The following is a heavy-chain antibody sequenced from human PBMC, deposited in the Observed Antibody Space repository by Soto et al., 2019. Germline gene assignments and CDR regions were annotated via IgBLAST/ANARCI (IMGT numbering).Heavy chain of an antibody. CDR3: ARWYSSGLYYLDY. V-gene: IGHV5-51*01. J-gene: IGHJ4*02. D-gene: IGHD6-19*01. Sequence: AGESLKISCKGSGYSFTSYWIAWVRQMPGKGLECMGIIYPGDSDTRYSPSFQGQVTISADKSSAYLQWSSLEASDTAMYYCARWYSSGLYYLDYWGQGTLVTVSS. CDR2: IYPGDSDT. CDR1: GYSFTSYW.